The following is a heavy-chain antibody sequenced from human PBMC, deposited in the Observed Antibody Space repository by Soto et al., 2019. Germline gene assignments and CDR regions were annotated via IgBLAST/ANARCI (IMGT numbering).Heavy chain of an antibody. CDR3: AREEAPYGSGSYYYYYYGMDV. CDR2: INSDGSST. CDR1: GFTFSSYW. D-gene: IGHD3-10*01. J-gene: IGHJ6*02. Sequence: GGSLRLSCAASGFTFSSYWMHWVRQAPGKGLVWVSRINSDGSSTSYADSVKGRFTISRDNAKNTLYLQMNSLRAEDTAVYYCAREEAPYGSGSYYYYYYGMDVWGQGTTVTVSS. V-gene: IGHV3-74*01.